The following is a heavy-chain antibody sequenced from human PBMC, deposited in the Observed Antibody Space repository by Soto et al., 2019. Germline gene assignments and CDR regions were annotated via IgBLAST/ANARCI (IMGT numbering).Heavy chain of an antibody. J-gene: IGHJ2*01. Sequence: PGGSLRLSCAAPGFTFSSYAMSWVRQAPGKGLEWVSSISSSSSYIYYADSVKGRFTISRDNSKNSLYLQMNSLRAEDTAVYYCARDPLWGTAMVLWYFDLWGRGTLVTVSS. D-gene: IGHD5-18*01. CDR3: ARDPLWGTAMVLWYFDL. V-gene: IGHV3-21*01. CDR2: ISSSSSYI. CDR1: GFTFSSYA.